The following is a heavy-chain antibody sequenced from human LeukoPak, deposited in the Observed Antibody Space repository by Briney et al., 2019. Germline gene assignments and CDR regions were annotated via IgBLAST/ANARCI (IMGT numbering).Heavy chain of an antibody. Sequence: YXYHSGSTYYNPSLKSRVTISVDRSKNQFSLKLSSVTAADTAVYYCARVRGYSYGYGAYYFDYWGQGTLVTVSS. J-gene: IGHJ4*02. D-gene: IGHD5-18*01. CDR3: ARVRGYSYGYGAYYFDY. CDR2: XYHSGST. V-gene: IGHV4-30-2*01.